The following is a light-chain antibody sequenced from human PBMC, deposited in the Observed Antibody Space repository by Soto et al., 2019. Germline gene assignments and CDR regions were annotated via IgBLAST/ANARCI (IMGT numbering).Light chain of an antibody. V-gene: IGKV1-5*03. CDR3: QQYNSYLFT. CDR1: QSISSW. CDR2: KAS. J-gene: IGKJ3*01. Sequence: DIPMTQSPSTLSASVGDRVTITCRASQSISSWLAWYQQKPGKAPKVLIHKASSLESGVPSRFSGSGSGTEFTLTISSLQPDDFATYYCQQYNSYLFTFGPGTKVDIK.